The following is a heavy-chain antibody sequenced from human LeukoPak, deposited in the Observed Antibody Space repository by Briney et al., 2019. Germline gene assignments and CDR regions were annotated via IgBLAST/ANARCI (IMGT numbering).Heavy chain of an antibody. Sequence: GGSLGLSCAASGFTFSSYAMHWVRQAPGKGLEWVAVISHDGSNKYYADSVKGRFTISRDNSKNTLYLQMNSLRAEDTALYYCARVRGWSFDYWGQGTLVTVSS. V-gene: IGHV3-30*04. D-gene: IGHD2-15*01. CDR1: GFTFSSYA. CDR3: ARVRGWSFDY. J-gene: IGHJ4*02. CDR2: ISHDGSNK.